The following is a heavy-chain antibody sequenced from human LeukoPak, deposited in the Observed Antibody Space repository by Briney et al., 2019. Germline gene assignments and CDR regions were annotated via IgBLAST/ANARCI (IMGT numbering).Heavy chain of an antibody. CDR1: GGSFSSYY. J-gene: IGHJ6*02. V-gene: IGHV4-59*08. Sequence: SETLSLTCAVYGGSFSSYYWSWIRQPPGKGLEWIGYINYSGSTNSNPSLKSRVTISVDTSKNQFSLKLSSVTAADTAVYYCARHPSYYYGMDVWGQGTTVTVSS. CDR2: INYSGST. CDR3: ARHPSYYYGMDV.